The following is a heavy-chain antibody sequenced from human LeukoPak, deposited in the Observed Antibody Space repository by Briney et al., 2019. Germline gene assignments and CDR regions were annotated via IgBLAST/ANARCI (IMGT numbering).Heavy chain of an antibody. Sequence: GGSLRLSCSASGFSFNTYAMSWVRQAPGKGLEWVSAISNTGGSTYYADSVKGRFTISRDKSKNTLSLQMNSLRAEDTAVYYCAQQVGYCSSGTCYFTYWGQGTLVTVSS. J-gene: IGHJ1*01. V-gene: IGHV3-23*01. D-gene: IGHD2-2*01. CDR3: AQQVGYCSSGTCYFTY. CDR1: GFSFNTYA. CDR2: ISNTGGST.